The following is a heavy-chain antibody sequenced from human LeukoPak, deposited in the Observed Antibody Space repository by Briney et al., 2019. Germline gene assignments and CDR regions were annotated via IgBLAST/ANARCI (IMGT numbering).Heavy chain of an antibody. CDR1: GDSISIYF. CDR2: IYHSGST. D-gene: IGHD6-13*01. CDR3: ATGYSSTWYYFDY. Sequence: SEPLSLTRTVSGDSISIYFWSWLPQPPGERLECIGYIYHSGSTNYNPPLKSRVTISADTSKYQFSLKLSSVTAADTAVYYCATGYSSTWYYFDYWGQGTLVTVSS. V-gene: IGHV4-59*01. J-gene: IGHJ4*02.